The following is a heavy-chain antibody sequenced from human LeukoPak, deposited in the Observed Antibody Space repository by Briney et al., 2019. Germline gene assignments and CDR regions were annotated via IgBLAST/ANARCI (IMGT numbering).Heavy chain of an antibody. CDR2: IGTAGDT. V-gene: IGHV3-13*01. CDR1: GFTFDDYA. CDR3: AREMDDSSGWWYFDL. D-gene: IGHD6-19*01. Sequence: PGRSLRLSCAVSGFTFDDYAMHWVRQAPGKGLEWVLGIGTAGDTYYPDSVKARFTISRENAKNSLYLQMNSLRAEDTAVYYCAREMDDSSGWWYFDLWGRGTLVTVSS. J-gene: IGHJ2*01.